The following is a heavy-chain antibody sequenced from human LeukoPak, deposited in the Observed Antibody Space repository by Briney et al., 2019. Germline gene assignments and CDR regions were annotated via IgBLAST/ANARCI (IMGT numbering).Heavy chain of an antibody. V-gene: IGHV3-30*01. CDR1: GFNFSSYA. Sequence: PGTSLRLSWAASGFNFSSYAMHWVRQAPGEGLEWVGLISYGGIDKSYADSVKGRFTISRDSSKRTLYLQMNSLRAEDTAMYYCARESWSDSVAFDIWGLGTVVIVSS. CDR3: ARESWSDSVAFDI. D-gene: IGHD3-3*01. J-gene: IGHJ3*02. CDR2: ISYGGIDK.